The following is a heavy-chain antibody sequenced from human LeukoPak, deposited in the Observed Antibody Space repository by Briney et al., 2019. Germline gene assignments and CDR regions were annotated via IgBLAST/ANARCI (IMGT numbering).Heavy chain of an antibody. D-gene: IGHD2-2*01. V-gene: IGHV4-39*07. Sequence: PSESRSLTCTVAGGSMSSSSYYWGWLRHPRGKGLEGIGSIDYSGSTNYNPSLKTRATVSVATSKNQFSLKLSSVTAADTAVYYCARAVVPAAMLGLSFYYYYYYMDVWGKGTTVTISS. CDR2: IDYSGST. J-gene: IGHJ6*03. CDR3: ARAVVPAAMLGLSFYYYYYYMDV. CDR1: GGSMSSSSYY.